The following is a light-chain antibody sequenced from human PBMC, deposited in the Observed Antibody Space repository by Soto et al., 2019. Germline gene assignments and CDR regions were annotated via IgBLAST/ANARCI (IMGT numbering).Light chain of an antibody. J-gene: IGLJ1*01. CDR3: CSKAGNTIFYV. V-gene: IGLV2-23*01. CDR1: SSDVGNYNC. Sequence: QSALTQPASVSGSPGQSITISCTGTSSDVGNYNCVSWYQQHPGKAPKLMIYEGNKRPSGVSNRFSGSQSGNTASLTISGLQTEDEADYYCCSKAGNTIFYVLGTGTKVTVL. CDR2: EGN.